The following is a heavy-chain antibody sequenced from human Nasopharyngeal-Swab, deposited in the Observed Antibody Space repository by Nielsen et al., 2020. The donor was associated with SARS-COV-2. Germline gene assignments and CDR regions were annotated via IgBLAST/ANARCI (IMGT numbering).Heavy chain of an antibody. V-gene: IGHV1-18*01. CDR2: ISAYNGNT. CDR3: ARGFIVATIFHYYYYMDV. J-gene: IGHJ6*03. Sequence: WVRQAPGQGLEWMGWISAYNGNTNYAQKLQGRVTMTTDTSMSTAYMELSSLRSEDTAVYYCARGFIVATIFHYYYYMDVWGKGTTVTVSS. D-gene: IGHD5-12*01.